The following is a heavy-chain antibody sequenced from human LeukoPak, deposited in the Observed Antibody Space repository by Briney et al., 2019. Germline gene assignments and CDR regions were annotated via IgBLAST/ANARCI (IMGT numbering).Heavy chain of an antibody. D-gene: IGHD5-24*01. J-gene: IGHJ6*03. V-gene: IGHV1-69*06. CDR1: GGTFSSYA. CDR2: IIPMFGTA. CDR3: ARGGDGYNLDYYYYMDV. Sequence: ASVKVSCKASGGTFSSYAISWVRQAPGQGLEWMGGIIPMFGTADYAQKLQGRVTITADKSTSTAYMELSSLRSEDTAVYYCARGGDGYNLDYYYYMDVWGKGTTVTVSS.